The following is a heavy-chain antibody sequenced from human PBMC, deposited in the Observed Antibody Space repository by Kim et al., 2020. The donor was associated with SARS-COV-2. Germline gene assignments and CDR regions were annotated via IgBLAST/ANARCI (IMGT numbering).Heavy chain of an antibody. CDR1: GGTFSSYA. D-gene: IGHD6-19*01. V-gene: IGHV1-69*13. CDR2: IIPIFGTA. Sequence: SVKVSCKASGGTFSSYAISWVRQAPGQGLEWMGGIIPIFGTANYAQKFQGRVTITADESTSTAYMELSSLRSEDTAVYYCASVQWRLRGNYYYGMDVWGQGTTVTVSS. CDR3: ASVQWRLRGNYYYGMDV. J-gene: IGHJ6*02.